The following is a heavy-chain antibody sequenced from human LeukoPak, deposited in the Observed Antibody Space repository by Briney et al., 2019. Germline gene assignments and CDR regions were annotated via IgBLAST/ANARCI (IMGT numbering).Heavy chain of an antibody. CDR3: ARDLVTVTKGFDI. CDR2: ISYIGST. V-gene: IGHV4-59*11. J-gene: IGHJ3*02. CDR1: DDSFSSHY. D-gene: IGHD4-17*01. Sequence: QASETLSLTCAVSDDSFSSHYWTWIRQPPGNGLEWIGYISYIGSTNYNLSLKSRVTISIDTSKNQFSLKLSSVTAADTAVYYCARDLVTVTKGFDIWGQGTMVSVSS.